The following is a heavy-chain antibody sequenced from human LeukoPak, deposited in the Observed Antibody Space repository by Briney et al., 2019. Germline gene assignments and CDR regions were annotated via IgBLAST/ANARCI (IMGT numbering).Heavy chain of an antibody. CDR2: ITSSATNV. CDR1: GFTFSSYA. J-gene: IGHJ4*02. D-gene: IGHD6-19*01. V-gene: IGHV3-48*04. Sequence: GGSLRLSCAASGFTFSSYAMTWVRQAPGRGLEWVSYITSSATNVYYADSVKGRFTISRDNAKNSLYLQMNSLRADDTAVYYCVKEAGTYWGQGTLVTVSS. CDR3: VKEAGTY.